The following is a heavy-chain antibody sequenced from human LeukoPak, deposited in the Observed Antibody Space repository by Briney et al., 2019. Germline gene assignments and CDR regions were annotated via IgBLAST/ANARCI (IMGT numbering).Heavy chain of an antibody. CDR1: GGSISSYY. V-gene: IGHV4-4*07. D-gene: IGHD3-10*01. CDR3: ARDYYGSGSSDAFDI. J-gene: IGHJ3*02. CDR2: IYTSGST. Sequence: SETLSLTCTVSGGSISSYYWSWILQPAGKGLEWIGRIYTSGSTNYNPSLKSRVTMSVDTSKNQFSLKLSSVTAADTAVYYCARDYYGSGSSDAFDIWGQGTMVTVSS.